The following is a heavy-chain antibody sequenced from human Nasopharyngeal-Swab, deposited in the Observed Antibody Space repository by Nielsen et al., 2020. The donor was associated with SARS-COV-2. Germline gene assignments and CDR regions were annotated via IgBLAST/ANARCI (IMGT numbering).Heavy chain of an antibody. CDR2: ISYDGSNK. D-gene: IGHD5-12*01. CDR3: ATLDTIREIDY. V-gene: IGHV3-30*04. CDR1: GFTFRRYA. J-gene: IGHJ4*02. Sequence: GESLKISCAASGFTFRRYALHWVRQAPGKGLEWVAVISYDGSNKYYADSVKGRFTISRDNSKNTLYLQMNSLRAEDTAVYYCATLDTIREIDYWGQGTLVTVSS.